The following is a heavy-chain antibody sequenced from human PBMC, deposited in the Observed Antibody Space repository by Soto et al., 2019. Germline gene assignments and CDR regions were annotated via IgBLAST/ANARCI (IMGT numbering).Heavy chain of an antibody. V-gene: IGHV1-46*01. CDR1: GYTFTSYY. D-gene: IGHD1-26*01. Sequence: ASVKLSCKASGYTFTSYYMHWVRQAPGQGLEWMGIINPSGGSTSYAQKFQGRVTMTRDTSTSTVYMELSSLRSEDTAVYSCARDQGIVGALDAFDIWGQGTMVTVSS. CDR3: ARDQGIVGALDAFDI. J-gene: IGHJ3*02. CDR2: INPSGGST.